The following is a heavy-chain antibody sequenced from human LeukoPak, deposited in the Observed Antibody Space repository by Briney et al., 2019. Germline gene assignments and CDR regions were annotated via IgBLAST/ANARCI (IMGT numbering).Heavy chain of an antibody. Sequence: GESLKISCKGSGYSFTSYWIGWVRQMPGKGLEWMGIIYPGDSDTRYSPSFQGQVTISADKSISTAYLQWSSLKASDTAMYYCARESLNIAAAGEFDYWGQGTLVTVSP. D-gene: IGHD6-13*01. J-gene: IGHJ4*02. CDR2: IYPGDSDT. V-gene: IGHV5-51*01. CDR1: GYSFTSYW. CDR3: ARESLNIAAAGEFDY.